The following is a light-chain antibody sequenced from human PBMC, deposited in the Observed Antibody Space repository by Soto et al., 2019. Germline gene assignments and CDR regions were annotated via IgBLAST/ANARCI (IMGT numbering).Light chain of an antibody. CDR1: QSISND. J-gene: IGKJ4*01. Sequence: EIVLTQSPATLSLSPGERATLSCRASQSISNDLAWYQQKPGQAPRVLIYDASNRATGVPARFSGSGSGTAFTLTISSPEPEDFAVYYCQQRNSWPLTFGGGTKVEIK. CDR3: QQRNSWPLT. CDR2: DAS. V-gene: IGKV3-11*01.